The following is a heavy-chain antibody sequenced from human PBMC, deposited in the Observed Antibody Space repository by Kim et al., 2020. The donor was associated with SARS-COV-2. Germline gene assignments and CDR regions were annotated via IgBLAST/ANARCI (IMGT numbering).Heavy chain of an antibody. CDR2: IYHSGST. D-gene: IGHD6-19*01. CDR1: GYSISSGYY. Sequence: SETLSLTCSVSGYSISSGYYWGWIRQPPGKGLAWIGIIYHSGSTYDNPSLRSRVTISIDTSKNQFSLSLRSVTAADTAVYYCARLGGEGESGWYQEALDNWGQGALVTVSP. CDR3: ARLGGEGESGWYQEALDN. J-gene: IGHJ4*02. V-gene: IGHV4-38-2*01.